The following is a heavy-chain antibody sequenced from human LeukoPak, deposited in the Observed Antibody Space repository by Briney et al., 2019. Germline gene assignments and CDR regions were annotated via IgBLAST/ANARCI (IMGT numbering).Heavy chain of an antibody. D-gene: IGHD2-2*01. J-gene: IGHJ5*02. CDR1: GYTSTSYD. V-gene: IGHV1-8*01. CDR3: AREYCSSTSCEKNWFDP. Sequence: ASVKVSCKASGYTSTSYDINWVRQATGQGLEWMGWMNPNSGNTGYAQKFQGRVTMTRNTSISTAYMELSRLRSDDTAVYYCAREYCSSTSCEKNWFDPWGQGTLVTVSS. CDR2: MNPNSGNT.